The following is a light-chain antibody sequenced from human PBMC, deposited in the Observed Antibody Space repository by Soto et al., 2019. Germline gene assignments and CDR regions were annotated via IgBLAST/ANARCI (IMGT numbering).Light chain of an antibody. V-gene: IGKV3-15*01. CDR1: QSVSSE. CDR2: GAS. Sequence: EIVMTQSPATLSVSPGERATLSCRASQSVSSELAWYQQKPGQAPRLLIYGASTRATGIPARFSGSGSGTEFTLTISSLQSEEFAVYYCQQYNSRPPSTFGQGTKVDIK. CDR3: QQYNSRPPST. J-gene: IGKJ1*01.